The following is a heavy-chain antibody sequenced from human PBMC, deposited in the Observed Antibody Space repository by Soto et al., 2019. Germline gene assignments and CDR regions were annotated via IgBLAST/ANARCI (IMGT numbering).Heavy chain of an antibody. CDR3: AKSVVHQWLVHDALDV. V-gene: IGHV4-59*01. CDR1: GDSISSSY. D-gene: IGHD6-19*01. Sequence: QVQLQESGPGLVKPSETLSLTCTVSGDSISSSYWSWIRQTPGKGLEWIGYIYYSGTINYNPSLESRVTTTIDTSKNQFSLRLASVTAADTAVYFCAKSVVHQWLVHDALDVWGQGTMVTVAS. J-gene: IGHJ3*01. CDR2: IYYSGTI.